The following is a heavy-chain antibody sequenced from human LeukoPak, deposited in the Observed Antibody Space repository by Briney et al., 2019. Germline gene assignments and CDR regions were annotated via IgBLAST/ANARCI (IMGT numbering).Heavy chain of an antibody. V-gene: IGHV3-21*01. J-gene: IGHJ4*02. CDR1: GFTSSSYS. CDR3: ARGRPHGNDY. D-gene: IGHD4-23*01. CDR2: ISSSSTYI. Sequence: GGSLRLSCAASGFTSSSYSMNWVRQAPGERLEWVSSISSSSTYIYYADSVKGRFTISRDDAKNSLFLQMNSLRAEDTAVYYCARGRPHGNDYWGQGTLVTVSS.